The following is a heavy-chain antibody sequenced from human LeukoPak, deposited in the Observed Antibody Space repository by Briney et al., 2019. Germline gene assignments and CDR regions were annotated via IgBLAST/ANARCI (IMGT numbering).Heavy chain of an antibody. J-gene: IGHJ4*02. Sequence: SETLSLTCTVSGYSISSGYYWGWIRQPPGKGLEWIGSIYHSGSTYYNPSLKSRVTISVDTSKNQFSLKLSSVTAADTAVYYCARVLEVPAAPGIDYWGQGTLVTVSS. D-gene: IGHD2-2*01. CDR2: IYHSGST. CDR1: GYSISSGYY. CDR3: ARVLEVPAAPGIDY. V-gene: IGHV4-38-2*02.